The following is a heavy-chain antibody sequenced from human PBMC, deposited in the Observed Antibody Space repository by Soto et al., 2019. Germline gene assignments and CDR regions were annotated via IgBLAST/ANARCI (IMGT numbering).Heavy chain of an antibody. CDR3: TPVTIFGVVIIDY. Sequence: PGGSLRLSCAASGFTFTTAWINWVRQAPGKGLEWVGRIKGKIDGGTPDFDAPVRGRFAISRDDSKSMVNLQMNSLKTEDTAVYYCTPVTIFGVVIIDYWGQGTLVTVSS. J-gene: IGHJ4*02. CDR2: IKGKIDGGTP. CDR1: GFTFTTAW. D-gene: IGHD3-3*01. V-gene: IGHV3-15*07.